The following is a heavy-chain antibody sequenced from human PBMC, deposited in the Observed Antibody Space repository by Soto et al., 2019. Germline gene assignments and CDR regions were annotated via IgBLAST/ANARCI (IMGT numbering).Heavy chain of an antibody. J-gene: IGHJ4*02. CDR3: AREMAGLGGEYDY. CDR2: ISGSSGNA. V-gene: IGHV1-18*01. CDR1: GYTFTKYG. Sequence: QVQLVQSGAEVKNPGASVKVSCKTSGYTFTKYGVGWVRQAPGQGLEWMGWISGSSGNANYAEKCQGRITLTTDTSTSTAYIELRSLRSDDTAVYYCAREMAGLGGEYDYWGQGTLVTVSS. D-gene: IGHD3-16*01.